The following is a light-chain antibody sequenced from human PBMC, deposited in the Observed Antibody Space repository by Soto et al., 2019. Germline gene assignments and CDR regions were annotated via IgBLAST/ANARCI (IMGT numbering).Light chain of an antibody. CDR2: TTN. Sequence: QSVLTQPPSASGTPGQRVTISCSGSSSTIGSKTLNWYQQLPGSAPKLLIYTTNQRPSGVPDRFSGSKSGTSASLANSGLQSEDEADYYCAAWNDSLNGVVFGGGTQLTVL. J-gene: IGLJ2*01. CDR3: AAWNDSLNGVV. V-gene: IGLV1-44*01. CDR1: SSTIGSKT.